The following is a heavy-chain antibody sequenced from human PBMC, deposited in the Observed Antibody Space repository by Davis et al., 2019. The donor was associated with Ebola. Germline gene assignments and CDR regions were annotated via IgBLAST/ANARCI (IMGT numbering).Heavy chain of an antibody. Sequence: PSETLSLTCAVSGGSISSGGYSWSWIRQPPGKGLEWIGYIYHSGSTYYNPSLKSRVTISVDTSKNQFSLKLSSVTAADTAVYYCAGGYSSSWYLYYFDYWGQGTLVTVSS. J-gene: IGHJ4*02. CDR2: IYHSGST. CDR1: GGSISSGGYS. CDR3: AGGYSSSWYLYYFDY. V-gene: IGHV4-30-2*01. D-gene: IGHD6-13*01.